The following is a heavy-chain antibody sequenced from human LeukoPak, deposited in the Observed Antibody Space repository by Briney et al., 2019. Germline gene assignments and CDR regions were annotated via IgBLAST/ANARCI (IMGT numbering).Heavy chain of an antibody. V-gene: IGHV4-39*07. CDR3: ARIFDS. CDR1: GGPVYTSDYY. J-gene: IGHJ4*02. Sequence: PSETLSLTCSVSGGPVYTSDYYWGWIRQSPGKGLEWIGDVFYTGKTSYNPSLRGRVTISINTSKNQFSLKLASVTAADTAVYYCARIFDSWGQGTLVTVSS. CDR2: VFYTGKT.